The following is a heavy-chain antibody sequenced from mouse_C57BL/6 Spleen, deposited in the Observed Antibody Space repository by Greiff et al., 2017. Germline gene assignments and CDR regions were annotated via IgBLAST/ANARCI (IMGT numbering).Heavy chain of an antibody. Sequence: EAGAVDFSRYWMSWVRRAPGKGLEWIGEINPDSSTITYAPSLKDKFIISRDNAKNTLYLQMSKVRSEDTALYYCARRLGRWYLDVWGKGTTVTVSS. CDR3: ARRLGRWYLDV. D-gene: IGHD4-1*01. CDR1: AVDFSRYW. V-gene: IGHV4-1*01. J-gene: IGHJ1*03. CDR2: INPDSSTI.